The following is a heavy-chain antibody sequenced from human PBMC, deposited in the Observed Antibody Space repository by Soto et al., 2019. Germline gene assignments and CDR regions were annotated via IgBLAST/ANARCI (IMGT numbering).Heavy chain of an antibody. J-gene: IGHJ6*02. CDR2: IWSDASNK. CDR3: ATDGFNKPGYYYGMGV. V-gene: IGHV3-33*03. Sequence: QVRLVESGGGVVQPGGSLRLSCAASGFSFSNHGMHWVRQAPGKGLEWVAAIWSDASNKYYADSGKGRFTISTDNTKKTLYLQMNTMRAEDTAVYYCATDGFNKPGYYYGMGVWGQGTTVTVSS. CDR1: GFSFSNHG. D-gene: IGHD6-25*01.